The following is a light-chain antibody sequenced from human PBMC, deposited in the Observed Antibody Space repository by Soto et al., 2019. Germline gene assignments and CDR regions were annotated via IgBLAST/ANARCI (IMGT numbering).Light chain of an antibody. CDR2: GSS. CDR3: QQYGSSPTYT. Sequence: EVVLTQSPGTLSLSPGERATLSCRASQSVSNNYLAWYQQKPGQSPKLLIFGSSDRATGIPDRFSGSVSGTHFTLTIISLEPEDFAVYYCQQYGSSPTYTFGQGTKLEIK. V-gene: IGKV3-20*01. CDR1: QSVSNNY. J-gene: IGKJ2*01.